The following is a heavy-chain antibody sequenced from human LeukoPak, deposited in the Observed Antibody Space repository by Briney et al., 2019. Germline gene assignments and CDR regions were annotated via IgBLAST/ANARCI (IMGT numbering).Heavy chain of an antibody. Sequence: GGSLRLSCAASGFTFSSHFMNWVRQAPGKGLEWVSSISSGSSVLYADSLKGRFAISRDNAKNSLYLQMNSLRPEDTAVYYCARERYSRSSHDALDLWGQGTMVTVSS. CDR3: ARERYSRSSHDALDL. V-gene: IGHV3-69-1*01. CDR1: GFTFSSHF. J-gene: IGHJ3*01. CDR2: ISSGSSV. D-gene: IGHD6-6*01.